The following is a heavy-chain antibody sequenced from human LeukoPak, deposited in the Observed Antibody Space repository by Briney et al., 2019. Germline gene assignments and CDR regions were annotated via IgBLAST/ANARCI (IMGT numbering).Heavy chain of an antibody. Sequence: SETLSLSCTVSGDSISSGGYSWNWIWQPAGKGLEWIGRIYTSGSTNYNPSLKSRVTISVDTSKNQFSLKLSSVTAADTAVYYCARGDQLRSFDWKGGMTWFDPWGQGTLVTVSS. CDR2: IYTSGST. D-gene: IGHD3-9*01. J-gene: IGHJ5*02. CDR3: ARGDQLRSFDWKGGMTWFDP. CDR1: GDSISSGGYS. V-gene: IGHV4-61*02.